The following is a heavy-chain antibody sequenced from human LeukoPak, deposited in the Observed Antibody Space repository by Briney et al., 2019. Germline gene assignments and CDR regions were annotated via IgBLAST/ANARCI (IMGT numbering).Heavy chain of an antibody. V-gene: IGHV3-21*01. D-gene: IGHD2-2*01. Sequence: GGSLRLSCAASGFTFSSYSVNWVRQAPGKGLEWVSSISSSSSYIYYADSVKGRFTISRDNAKNSLYLQMNSLRAEDTAVYYCARDGYCSSTSCLGYMDVWGKGTTVTVSS. J-gene: IGHJ6*03. CDR1: GFTFSSYS. CDR2: ISSSSSYI. CDR3: ARDGYCSSTSCLGYMDV.